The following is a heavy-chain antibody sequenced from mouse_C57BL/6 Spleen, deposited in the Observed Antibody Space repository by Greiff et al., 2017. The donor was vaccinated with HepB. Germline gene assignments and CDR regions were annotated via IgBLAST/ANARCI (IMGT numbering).Heavy chain of an antibody. CDR1: GYTFTDYE. D-gene: IGHD1-1*01. CDR2: IDPETGGT. J-gene: IGHJ1*03. Sequence: QVQLQQSRAELVRPGASVTLSCKASGYTFTDYEMHWVKQTPVHGLEWIGAIDPETGGTAYNQKFKGKAILTADKSSSTAYMELRSLTSEDSAVYYCTRDYYGSSYWYFDVWGTGTTVTVSS. V-gene: IGHV1-15*01. CDR3: TRDYYGSSYWYFDV.